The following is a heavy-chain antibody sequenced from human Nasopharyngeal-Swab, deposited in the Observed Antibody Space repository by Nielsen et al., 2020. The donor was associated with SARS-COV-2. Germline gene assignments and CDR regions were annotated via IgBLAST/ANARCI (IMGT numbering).Heavy chain of an antibody. D-gene: IGHD4-11*01. Sequence: ASVKVSCKASGYTFTGYYMHWVRQAPGQGLEWMGWINPNSGGTNYAQKFQGRVTMTRDTSISTAYMELSRLRSDDTAVYYCARYSNYYYYHGMDVWGQGTTVTVSS. CDR3: ARYSNYYYYHGMDV. V-gene: IGHV1-2*02. CDR1: GYTFTGYY. CDR2: INPNSGGT. J-gene: IGHJ6*02.